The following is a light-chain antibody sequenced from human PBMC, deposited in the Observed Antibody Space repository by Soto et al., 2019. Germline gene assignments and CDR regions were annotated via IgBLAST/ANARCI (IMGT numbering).Light chain of an antibody. CDR2: ATS. CDR1: QGIRND. CDR3: QQDYSYPRT. Sequence: AIQMTQSPSSLSASVGDRVTITCRASQGIRNDLGWYQQRPGKAPKLLIYATSNLQTGVPSRFSGSGSGTYFTLAISSLQPEDFATYYCQQDYSYPRTFGQRTKVEIK. V-gene: IGKV1-6*01. J-gene: IGKJ1*01.